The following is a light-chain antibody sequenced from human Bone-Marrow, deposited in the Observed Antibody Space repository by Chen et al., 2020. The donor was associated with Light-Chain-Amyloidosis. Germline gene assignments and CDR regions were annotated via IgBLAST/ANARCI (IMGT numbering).Light chain of an antibody. V-gene: IGLV6-57*01. J-gene: IGLJ3*02. CDR2: EDD. CDR1: SGSIATNY. Sequence: NLMLTQPHSVSESPGKTVIISCTRSSGSIATNYVQWYQQRPGSSPTTVIYEDDQRPSGVPDRFSGSIDRSSNSASLTISGLKTEEEAAYYCQSYKGSRQGVFGGGTKLTVL. CDR3: QSYKGSRQGV.